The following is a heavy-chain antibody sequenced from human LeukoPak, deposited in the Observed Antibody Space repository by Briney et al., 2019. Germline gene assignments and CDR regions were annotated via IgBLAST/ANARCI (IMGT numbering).Heavy chain of an antibody. CDR3: ARERGGREILLWFGELSTAFDI. CDR2: ISAYNGNT. V-gene: IGHV1-18*01. J-gene: IGHJ3*02. CDR1: GYTFTSYG. Sequence: ASVKVSCKASGYTFTSYGISWVRQAPGQGLEWMGWISAYNGNTNYAQKLQGRVTMTTDTSTSTAYMELRRLKSNDTAVYYCARERGGREILLWFGELSTAFDIWGQGTMVTVSS. D-gene: IGHD3-10*01.